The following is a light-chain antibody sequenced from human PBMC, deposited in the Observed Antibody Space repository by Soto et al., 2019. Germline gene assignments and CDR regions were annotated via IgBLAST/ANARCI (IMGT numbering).Light chain of an antibody. V-gene: IGKV1-13*02. Sequence: AIQLTQSPSSLSASVGDTVTITCRASQGISTLFAWYQQKPGKAPSLLIYDASTLETGVPPRFSGSGSGTDFTLTISRLEPEDFAVYYCQQYGSSGTFGQGTKVDIK. J-gene: IGKJ1*01. CDR1: QGISTL. CDR3: QQYGSSGT. CDR2: DAS.